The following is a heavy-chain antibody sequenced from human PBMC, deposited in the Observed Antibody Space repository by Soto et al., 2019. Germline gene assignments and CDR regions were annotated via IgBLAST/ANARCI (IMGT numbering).Heavy chain of an antibody. V-gene: IGHV1-18*01. CDR1: GYGFTTYG. Sequence: QVHLVQSGAEVKKPGASVKVSCKGSGYGFTTYGITWVRQAPGQGLEWMAWISAHNGNTNYAQKLQGRVTVTRDTSTSTAYMELRSLGSDETAVYYCARGRYGDYWGHGALVTVSS. D-gene: IGHD1-1*01. CDR2: ISAHNGNT. J-gene: IGHJ4*01. CDR3: ARGRYGDY.